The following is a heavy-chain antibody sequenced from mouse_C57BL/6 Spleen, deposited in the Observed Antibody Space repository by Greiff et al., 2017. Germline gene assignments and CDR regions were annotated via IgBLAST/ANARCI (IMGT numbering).Heavy chain of an antibody. CDR1: GFTFSDYG. CDR3: AREGSWYFDV. V-gene: IGHV5-17*01. Sequence: EVKVVESGGGLVKPGGSLKLSCAASGFTFSDYGMHWVRQAPEKGLEWVAYISSGSSTIYSADTVKGRFTISRDNAKNTLFLQMTSLRSEDTAMYYCAREGSWYFDVWGTGTTVTVSS. J-gene: IGHJ1*03. CDR2: ISSGSSTI.